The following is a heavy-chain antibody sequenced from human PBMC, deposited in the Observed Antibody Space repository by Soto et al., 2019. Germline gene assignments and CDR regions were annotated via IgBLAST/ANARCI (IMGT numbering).Heavy chain of an antibody. CDR2: INPNSGGT. V-gene: IGHV1-2*02. CDR3: ARVPFSIAAAGPAFDY. CDR1: GYTFTGYY. J-gene: IGHJ4*02. D-gene: IGHD6-13*01. Sequence: SVKVSCKASGYTFTGYYMHWVRQAPGQGLEWMGWINPNSGGTNYAQKFQGRVTMTRDTSISTAYMELSRLRSDDTAVYYCARVPFSIAAAGPAFDYWGQGTLVTVSS.